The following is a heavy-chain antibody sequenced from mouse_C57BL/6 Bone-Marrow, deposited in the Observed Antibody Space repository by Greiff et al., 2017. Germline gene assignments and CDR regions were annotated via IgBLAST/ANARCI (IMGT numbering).Heavy chain of an antibody. J-gene: IGHJ3*01. D-gene: IGHD2-4*01. CDR3: ARYMYYDYDAWFAY. V-gene: IGHV7-3*01. CDR2: IRNKANGYTT. Sequence: EVQLVESGGGLVQPGGSLSLSCAASGFTFTDYYMSWVRQPPGKALEWLGSIRNKANGYTTEYSVSVKGRFTIARDNSQSVLYLQMNALSAEDSATYYRARYMYYDYDAWFAYWGQGTLVTVSA. CDR1: GFTFTDYY.